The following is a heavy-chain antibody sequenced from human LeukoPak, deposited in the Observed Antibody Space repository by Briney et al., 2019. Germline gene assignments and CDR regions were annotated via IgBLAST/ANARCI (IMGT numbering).Heavy chain of an antibody. J-gene: IGHJ6*02. D-gene: IGHD3-9*01. CDR2: ISHTGDT. CDR1: GGSIISGGDY. V-gene: IGHV4-31*03. Sequence: PSETLSLTCTVSGGSIISGGDYWNWIRQHPGQGLKWIGYISHTGDTYYNPSLESRVIISRDTSGNHFFPKLTSVTAADTAVYYCAKVYLDRHGWYGMDAWGQGTTVTV. CDR3: AKVYLDRHGWYGMDA.